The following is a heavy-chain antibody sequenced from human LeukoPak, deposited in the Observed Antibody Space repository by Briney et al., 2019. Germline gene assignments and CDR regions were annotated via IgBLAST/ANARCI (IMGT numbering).Heavy chain of an antibody. Sequence: PSETLSLTCTVSGGSITNYYWGWIRQPPGKGMEYIGHIYYSGSTDYNPSLKSRVTMSVDTSKNPVSLKLSSVTAADTAVYYCARYGSSSLRAGYYYYMDVWGKGTTVTVSS. J-gene: IGHJ6*03. D-gene: IGHD6-6*01. CDR2: IYYSGST. V-gene: IGHV4-59*01. CDR3: ARYGSSSLRAGYYYYMDV. CDR1: GGSITNYY.